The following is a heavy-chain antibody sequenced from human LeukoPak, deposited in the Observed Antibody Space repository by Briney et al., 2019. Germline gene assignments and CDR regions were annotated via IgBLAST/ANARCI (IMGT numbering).Heavy chain of an antibody. J-gene: IGHJ3*02. CDR1: GFTFSSYS. CDR3: ASGIAAAVQGAFDI. V-gene: IGHV3-21*01. CDR2: ISSSSSYI. D-gene: IGHD6-13*01. Sequence: PGGSLRLSCAASGFTFSSYSMNWVRRAPGKGLEWVSSISSSSSYIYYADSVKGRFTISRDNAKNSLYLQMNSLRAEDTAVYYCASGIAAAVQGAFDIWGQGTMVTVSS.